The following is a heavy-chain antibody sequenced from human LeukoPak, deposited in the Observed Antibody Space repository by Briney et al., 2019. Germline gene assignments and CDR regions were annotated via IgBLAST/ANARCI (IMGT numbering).Heavy chain of an antibody. CDR1: GFTFSSNY. D-gene: IGHD4-23*01. J-gene: IGHJ6*02. CDR3: AGDYGGNSWGYYYGMDV. CDR2: IYSGGST. V-gene: IGHV3-53*04. Sequence: GGSLRLSCAASGFTFSSNYMSWVRQAPGKGLEWVSVIYSGGSTYYADSVKGRFTISRHNSKNTLYLQMNSLRAEDTAVYYCAGDYGGNSWGYYYGMDVWGQGTTVTVSS.